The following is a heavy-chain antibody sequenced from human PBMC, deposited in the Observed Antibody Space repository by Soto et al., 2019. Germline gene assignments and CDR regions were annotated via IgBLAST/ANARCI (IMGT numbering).Heavy chain of an antibody. CDR2: IRSKAYGGTT. CDR1: GFTFGDYA. D-gene: IGHD3-22*01. CDR3: TRTRSGYYYADFDY. Sequence: HPGGSLRLSCTASGFTFGDYAMSWVRQAPGKGLEWVGFIRSKAYGGTTEYAASVKGRFTISRDDSKSIAYLQMNSLKTEDTAVYYCTRTRSGYYYADFDYWGQGTLVTVST. V-gene: IGHV3-49*04. J-gene: IGHJ4*02.